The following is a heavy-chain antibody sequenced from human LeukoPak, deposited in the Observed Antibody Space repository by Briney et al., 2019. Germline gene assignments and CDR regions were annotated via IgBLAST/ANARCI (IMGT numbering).Heavy chain of an antibody. J-gene: IGHJ4*02. Sequence: GGSLRLSCAASGFTFSSYEMNWVRQAPGKGLEWVSYISSSGSTIYYADSVKGRFTISRDNAKNSLYLQMNSLRAEDTAVYYCAREAVTDAGSNYWGQGTLVTVSS. CDR1: GFTFSSYE. CDR2: ISSSGSTI. D-gene: IGHD3-10*01. CDR3: AREAVTDAGSNY. V-gene: IGHV3-48*03.